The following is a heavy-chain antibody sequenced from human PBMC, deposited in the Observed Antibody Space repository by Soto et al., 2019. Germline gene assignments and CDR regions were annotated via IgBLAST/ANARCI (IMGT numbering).Heavy chain of an antibody. D-gene: IGHD3-22*01. CDR2: MNPNSGNT. J-gene: IGHJ3*02. CDR1: GYTFTSYD. CDR3: VSKVKGVVVANDAFDI. Sequence: ASVKVSCKASGYTFTSYDINWVRQATGQGLEWMGWMNPNSGNTGYAQKFQGRVTMTRNTSISTAYMELSSLRSEDTAVYYCVSKVKGVVVANDAFDIWGQGTMVTVSS. V-gene: IGHV1-8*01.